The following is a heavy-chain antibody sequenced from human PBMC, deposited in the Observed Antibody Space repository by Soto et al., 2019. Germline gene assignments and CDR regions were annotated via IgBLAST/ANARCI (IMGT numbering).Heavy chain of an antibody. CDR3: ARAVTPYFGTWFDP. V-gene: IGHV4-30-2*01. D-gene: IGHD3-10*01. J-gene: IGHJ5*02. CDR1: GGSITSGNTYS. CDR2: ISHTGST. Sequence: QLQLQESGSGLVKPSQTLSLTCGVSGGSITSGNTYSWSWIRQPPGKGLEWIGSISHTGSTSYSPSLKSRVSMSVDKSKNQFALKLSSVTAADTAVYYFARAVTPYFGTWFDPWGQGTLVTVSS.